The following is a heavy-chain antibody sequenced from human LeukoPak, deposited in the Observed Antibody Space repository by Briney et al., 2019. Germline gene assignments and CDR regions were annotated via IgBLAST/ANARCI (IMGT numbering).Heavy chain of an antibody. J-gene: IGHJ4*02. CDR3: ARVGYQLNLRIHGGYFDY. Sequence: SVKVSCKASGYTFTSYGISWVRQAPGQGLEWMGRIIPILGIANYAQKFQGRVTITADKSTSTAYMELSSLRAEDTAVYYCARVGYQLNLRIHGGYFDYWGQGTLVTVSS. V-gene: IGHV1-69*04. CDR1: GYTFTSYG. D-gene: IGHD2-2*01. CDR2: IIPILGIA.